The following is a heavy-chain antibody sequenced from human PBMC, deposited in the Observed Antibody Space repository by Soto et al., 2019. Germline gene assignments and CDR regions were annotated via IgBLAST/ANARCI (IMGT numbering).Heavy chain of an antibody. CDR2: ITGSGGDT. V-gene: IGHV3-23*01. CDR1: VFTVRNNF. D-gene: IGHD2-8*01. Sequence: PGGSLRLSCAASVFTVRNNFLSWVRQAPGKGLDWVSGITGSGGDTYYADSVRGRFTISRDNSKNMVFLQMNSLRAEDTALYYCAKNGLDNSPSAIDSWGPGTLVTVSS. J-gene: IGHJ4*02. CDR3: AKNGLDNSPSAIDS.